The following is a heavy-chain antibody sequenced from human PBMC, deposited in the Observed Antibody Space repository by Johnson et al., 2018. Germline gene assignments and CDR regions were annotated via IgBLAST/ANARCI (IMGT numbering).Heavy chain of an antibody. CDR2: IIPIFGTA. J-gene: IGHJ6*02. Sequence: QVQLVESGAEVKKXGSSVKVXCKASGGTFSSYAISWVRQAPGQWLEWMGGIIPIFGTANYAQKFQGRVTITADESTSTAYMELSSRSSEDTAVYYRARSWFGESYGMDVWGQGTTVTVSS. V-gene: IGHV1-69*01. D-gene: IGHD3-10*01. CDR1: GGTFSSYA. CDR3: ARSWFGESYGMDV.